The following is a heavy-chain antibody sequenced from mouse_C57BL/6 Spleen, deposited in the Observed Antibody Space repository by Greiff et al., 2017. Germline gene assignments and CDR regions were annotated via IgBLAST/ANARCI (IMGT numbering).Heavy chain of an antibody. D-gene: IGHD2-1*01. CDR1: GYTFPDYN. CDR2: INPNNGGT. CDR3: AREIYYGFDY. J-gene: IGHJ2*01. V-gene: IGHV1-22*01. Sequence: VQLQQSGPELVKPGASVKMSCKASGYTFPDYNMHWVKQSHGKSLEWIGYINPNNGGTSYNQKFKGKATLTVNKSSSTAYMELRSLTSEDSAVYYCAREIYYGFDYWGQGTTLTVSS.